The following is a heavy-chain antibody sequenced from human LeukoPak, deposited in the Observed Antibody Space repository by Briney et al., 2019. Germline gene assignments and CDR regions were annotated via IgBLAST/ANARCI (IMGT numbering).Heavy chain of an antibody. CDR2: ISAYNGNT. Sequence: ASVKVSCKASAYTFVNYYMTWVRQAPGQGLEWMGWISAYNGNTNYAQKLQGRVTMTTDTSTSTAYMELRSLRSDDTAVYYCARPNDYYDSSGYWSPFDYWGQGTLVTVSS. D-gene: IGHD3-22*01. V-gene: IGHV1-18*01. CDR3: ARPNDYYDSSGYWSPFDY. CDR1: AYTFVNYY. J-gene: IGHJ4*02.